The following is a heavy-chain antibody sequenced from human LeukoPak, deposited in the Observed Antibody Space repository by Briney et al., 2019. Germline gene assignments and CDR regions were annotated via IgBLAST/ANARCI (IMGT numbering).Heavy chain of an antibody. V-gene: IGHV3-30*02. D-gene: IGHD2-15*01. CDR1: GLTFSRYG. Sequence: AGGSLRLSCAASGLTFSRYGMHWVRQAPGKGLEWVAFIRYDGSNKYYADSVKGRFTISRDNSKNTLYLQMNSLRAEDTAVYYCARPARLYCSGGSCYAGYYGMDVWGQGTTVTVSS. CDR3: ARPARLYCSGGSCYAGYYGMDV. J-gene: IGHJ6*02. CDR2: IRYDGSNK.